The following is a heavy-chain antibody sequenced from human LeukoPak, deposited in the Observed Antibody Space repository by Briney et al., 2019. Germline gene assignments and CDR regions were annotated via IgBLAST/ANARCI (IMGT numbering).Heavy chain of an antibody. V-gene: IGHV1-46*01. CDR3: ARASGGGHTSFDF. Sequence: ASVKVSCKASGYTFTSYYMHWVRQAPGQGLEWMGIINPSGGSTSYAQKFQARVTMTRDTSISTVYLELSSLRSDDTAVFYCARASGGGHTSFDFWGQGTVVTVSS. CDR1: GYTFTSYY. CDR2: INPSGGST. D-gene: IGHD3-16*01. J-gene: IGHJ3*01.